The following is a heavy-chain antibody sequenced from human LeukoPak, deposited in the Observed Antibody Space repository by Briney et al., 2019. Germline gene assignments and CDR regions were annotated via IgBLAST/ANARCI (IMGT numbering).Heavy chain of an antibody. D-gene: IGHD4-17*01. CDR2: ICGSSRSI. J-gene: IGHJ3*02. V-gene: IGHV3-21*01. Sequence: PGGSLRLSCAASGFTFCRYSMNWVRQAPGKGVEWVSSICGSSRSIYYAESVKGGVTISRENDKKSLYLQMKSLRAEDTAVYYCAREVGGDYGEAFDIWGQGTMVTVSS. CDR3: AREVGGDYGEAFDI. CDR1: GFTFCRYS.